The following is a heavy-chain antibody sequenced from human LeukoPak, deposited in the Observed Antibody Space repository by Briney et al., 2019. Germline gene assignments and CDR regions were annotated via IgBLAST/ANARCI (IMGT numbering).Heavy chain of an antibody. J-gene: IGHJ5*02. V-gene: IGHV3-23*01. CDR2: ISGSGGGT. CDR3: ASYPSGNGWFDP. D-gene: IGHD3-10*01. Sequence: PGGTLRLSCAASGFTFRSYGMSWVRQAPGKGLEWVSAISGSGGGTYYADSVKGRFTISRDNSKNTLYLQMNSLRAEDTAVYYCASYPSGNGWFDPWGQGTLVTVSS. CDR1: GFTFRSYG.